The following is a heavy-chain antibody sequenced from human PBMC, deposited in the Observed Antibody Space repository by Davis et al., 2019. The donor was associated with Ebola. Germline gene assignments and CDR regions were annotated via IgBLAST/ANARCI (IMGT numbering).Heavy chain of an antibody. CDR2: IGTAGDT. V-gene: IGHV3-13*01. CDR1: GFTFSSYD. Sequence: GESLKISCAASGFTFSSYDMHWVRQATGKGLEWVSAIGTAGDTYYPGSVKGRFTISRENAKNSLYLQMNSRRAGDTAVYYCARVRGDYYYGMDVWGKGTTVTVSS. D-gene: IGHD3-10*01. J-gene: IGHJ6*04. CDR3: ARVRGDYYYGMDV.